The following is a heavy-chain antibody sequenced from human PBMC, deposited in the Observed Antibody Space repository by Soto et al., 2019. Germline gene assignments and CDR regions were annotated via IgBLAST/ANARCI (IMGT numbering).Heavy chain of an antibody. CDR3: ARDAGGWYQLLSPWFDP. Sequence: SETLSLTCAVYGGSFSDYSWTWIRQPPGKGLEWIGEINHSGSTYYNPSLKSRVTISVDTSKNQFSLKLSSVTAADTAVYYCARDAGGWYQLLSPWFDPWGQGTLVTVSS. CDR1: GGSFSDYS. CDR2: INHSGST. J-gene: IGHJ5*02. D-gene: IGHD2-2*01. V-gene: IGHV4-34*01.